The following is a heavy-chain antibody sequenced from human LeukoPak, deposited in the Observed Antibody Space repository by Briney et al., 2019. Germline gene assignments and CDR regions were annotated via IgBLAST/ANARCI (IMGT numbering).Heavy chain of an antibody. V-gene: IGHV6-1*01. D-gene: IGHD3/OR15-3a*01. CDR2: TQYRSKWYN. Sequence: QTLSLTCVISGDSVSTNTAAWNRIRQSPSRGLEWLGRTQYRSKWYNSYAPSVKSRIIINPDTSKNQFSLHLSSVTPEDSAVYYCARSVVGLITVDFWGQGTLVTVSS. J-gene: IGHJ4*02. CDR3: ARSVVGLITVDF. CDR1: GDSVSTNTAA.